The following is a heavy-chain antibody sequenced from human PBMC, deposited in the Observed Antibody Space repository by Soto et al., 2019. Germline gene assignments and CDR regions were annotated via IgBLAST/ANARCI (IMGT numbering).Heavy chain of an antibody. J-gene: IGHJ6*02. Sequence: PGGSLRLSCAASGFTFSSYGMHWVRQAPGKGLEWVAVISYDGSNKYYADSVKGRFTISRDNSKNTLYLQMNSLRAEDTAVYYCARNPDIVVVPAATTIRGTYYYGMDVWGQGTTVTVS. D-gene: IGHD2-2*01. CDR2: ISYDGSNK. CDR3: ARNPDIVVVPAATTIRGTYYYGMDV. V-gene: IGHV3-30*03. CDR1: GFTFSSYG.